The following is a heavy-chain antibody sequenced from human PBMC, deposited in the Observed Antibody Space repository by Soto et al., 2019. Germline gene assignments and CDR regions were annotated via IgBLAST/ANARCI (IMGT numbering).Heavy chain of an antibody. CDR1: GYTFTSYY. V-gene: IGHV1-46*01. J-gene: IGHJ4*02. D-gene: IGHD1-26*01. Sequence: ASVKVACKASGYTFTSYYMHWVRQAPGQGLEWMGIINPSGGSTSYAQKFQGRVTMTRDTSTSTVYMELSSLRSEDTAVYYCARDNPLLHFAYWGQGTLVTVSS. CDR3: ARDNPLLHFAY. CDR2: INPSGGST.